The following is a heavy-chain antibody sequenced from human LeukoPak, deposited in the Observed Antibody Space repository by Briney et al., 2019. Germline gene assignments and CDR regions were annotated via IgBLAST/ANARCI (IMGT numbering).Heavy chain of an antibody. CDR2: IYYSGRT. Sequence: SETLSLTCTVSGGSISSSSYYWGWIRQPPGKGLEWIGSIYYSGRTYYNPSLKSRVTISVDTSKNQFSLNLSSVTAADTAVYYCARDHLPVNYGSGSYFGWGQGTLVTVSS. CDR3: ARDHLPVNYGSGSYFG. D-gene: IGHD3-10*01. V-gene: IGHV4-39*07. CDR1: GGSISSSSYY. J-gene: IGHJ4*02.